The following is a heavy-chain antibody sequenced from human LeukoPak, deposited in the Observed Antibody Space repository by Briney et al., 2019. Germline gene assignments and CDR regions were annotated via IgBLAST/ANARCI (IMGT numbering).Heavy chain of an antibody. CDR2: INHSGST. Sequence: SETLSLTCAVYGGSFSGYYWSWIRQPPGKGLEWIGEINHSGSTNYNPSLKSRVTISVDTSKNQFSLKLSSVTAADTAVYYCARGQTFYGMDVWSKGTTVTVPS. CDR1: GGSFSGYY. V-gene: IGHV4-34*01. J-gene: IGHJ6*04. CDR3: ARGQTFYGMDV.